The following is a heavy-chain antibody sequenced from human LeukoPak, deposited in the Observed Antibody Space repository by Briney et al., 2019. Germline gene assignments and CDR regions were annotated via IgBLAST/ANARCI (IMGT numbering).Heavy chain of an antibody. CDR1: GFTFSSYA. CDR2: ISGNGGST. Sequence: GGSLRLSCAASGFTFSSYAMNWVRQAPGKGLEWVASISGNGGSTYYADSVKGRFTTSRDNSRNAVFLQMISPRDDDTAIYYCAKIERWLVHGFDLWGRGTLVTVSS. V-gene: IGHV3-23*01. CDR3: AKIERWLVHGFDL. J-gene: IGHJ2*01. D-gene: IGHD6-19*01.